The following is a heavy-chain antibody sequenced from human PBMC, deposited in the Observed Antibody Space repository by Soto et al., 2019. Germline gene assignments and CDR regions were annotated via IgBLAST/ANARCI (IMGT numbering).Heavy chain of an antibody. CDR2: IYYSGRT. CDR3: ARVQTLFGIRNVFDY. J-gene: IGHJ4*02. D-gene: IGHD3-3*01. CDR1: GGSINSAGYY. V-gene: IGHV4-31*03. Sequence: SETLSLTCNVSGGSINSAGYYWIWIRQHPGMGLEWIGYIYYSGRTYYNPSLKSRVTISIDTSKTQFSLKLSSVTAADTAVYYCARVQTLFGIRNVFDYWGQGTLVTVSS.